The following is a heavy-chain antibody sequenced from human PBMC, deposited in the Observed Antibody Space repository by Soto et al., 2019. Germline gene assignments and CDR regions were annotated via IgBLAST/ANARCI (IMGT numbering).Heavy chain of an antibody. V-gene: IGHV1-3*05. Sequence: QVQLVQSGAEEKKPGASVKVSCKASGYTLTDHSMHWVRQAPGQGLQWMGWIYPGDGETKYLQNFQDRLTITRDKSASTVYMELSSLRSEDTAVYYCARETGYSGAWPLEYGGQGTLVTGSS. CDR3: ARETGYSGAWPLEY. J-gene: IGHJ4*02. D-gene: IGHD1-26*01. CDR1: GYTLTDHS. CDR2: IYPGDGET.